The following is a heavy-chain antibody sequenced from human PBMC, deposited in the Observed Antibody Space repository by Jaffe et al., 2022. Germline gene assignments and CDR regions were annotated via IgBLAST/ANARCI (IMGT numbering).Heavy chain of an antibody. CDR3: ARTRIYCSGGSCAPSYLDY. D-gene: IGHD2-15*01. V-gene: IGHV3-7*01. CDR2: IKQDGSEK. J-gene: IGHJ4*02. CDR1: RFTFSSYW. Sequence: EVQLVESGGGLVQPGGSLRLSCTASRFTFSSYWMSWVRQAPGKGLEWVANIKQDGSEKYYVDSVKGRFTISRDNAKNSLYLQMISLRAEDTAVYYCARTRIYCSGGSCAPSYLDYWGQGTLVTVSS.